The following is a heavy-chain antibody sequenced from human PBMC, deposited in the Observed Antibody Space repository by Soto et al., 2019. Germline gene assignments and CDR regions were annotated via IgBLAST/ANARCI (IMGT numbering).Heavy chain of an antibody. CDR3: AKAHLEWTHPYFDY. V-gene: IGHV3-30*18. Sequence: PGGSLRLSCAASGFTFSSYGMHWVRQAPGKGLEWVAVISYDGSNKYYADSVKGRFTISRDNSKNTLYLQMNSLRAEDTAVYYCAKAHLEWTHPYFDYWGQGTLVTVSS. CDR2: ISYDGSNK. CDR1: GFTFSSYG. D-gene: IGHD3-3*01. J-gene: IGHJ4*02.